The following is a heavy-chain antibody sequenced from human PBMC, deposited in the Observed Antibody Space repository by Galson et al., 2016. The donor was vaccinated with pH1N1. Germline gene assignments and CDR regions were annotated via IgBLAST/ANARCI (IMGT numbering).Heavy chain of an antibody. Sequence: ETLSLTCSVSGDSLSTYHWNWIRQPPGKGLEGIGEIRSNKNGDRNPSLRSRVPFSRDTSKNQFSLKLYSVTAADTAVYYCARARRHSYGKDFDPWGQGTLVIVSA. J-gene: IGHJ5*02. CDR1: GDSLSTYH. CDR2: IRSNKNG. CDR3: ARARRHSYGKDFDP. V-gene: IGHV4-59*01. D-gene: IGHD6-6*01.